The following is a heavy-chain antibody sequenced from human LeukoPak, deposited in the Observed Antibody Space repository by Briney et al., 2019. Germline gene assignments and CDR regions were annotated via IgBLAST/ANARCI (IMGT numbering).Heavy chain of an antibody. Sequence: ASVKVSCKVSGYTLTELSMHWVRQAPGKGLEWMGGFDPEDGETIYAQKFQGRVTMTEDTSTDTAYMELSSLRSVDTAVYYCATSLPLSGSNFAYFQHWGQGTLVTVSS. J-gene: IGHJ1*01. CDR2: FDPEDGET. V-gene: IGHV1-24*01. CDR3: ATSLPLSGSNFAYFQH. D-gene: IGHD1-26*01. CDR1: GYTLTELS.